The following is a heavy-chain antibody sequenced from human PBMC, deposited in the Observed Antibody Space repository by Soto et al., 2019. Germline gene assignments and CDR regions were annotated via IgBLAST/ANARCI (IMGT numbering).Heavy chain of an antibody. CDR1: GYTFTSYG. J-gene: IGHJ6*02. CDR2: ISAYNGNT. D-gene: IGHD3-10*01. CDR3: ASQLWFGELLQSYYYGMDV. Sequence: GASVKVSCKASGYTFTSYGISWVRQAPGQGLEWMGWISAYNGNTNYAQKPQGRVTMTTDTSTSTAYMELRSLRSDDTAVYYCASQLWFGELLQSYYYGMDVWGQGTTVTVSS. V-gene: IGHV1-18*01.